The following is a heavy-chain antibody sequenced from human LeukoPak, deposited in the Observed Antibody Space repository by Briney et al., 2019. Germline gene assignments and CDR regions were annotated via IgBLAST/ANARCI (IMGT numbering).Heavy chain of an antibody. CDR2: IYSSGSA. D-gene: IGHD5-12*01. CDR3: ARGDAVATITDY. J-gene: IGHJ4*02. Sequence: SETLSLTCTVSGGSLNSYYWSWIRQPAGKGLEWIGRIYSSGSANYNPSLKSRVTMSVDTSKNQFFLKLSSVAAADTAVYFCARGDAVATITDYWGQGTLVTVSS. V-gene: IGHV4-4*07. CDR1: GGSLNSYY.